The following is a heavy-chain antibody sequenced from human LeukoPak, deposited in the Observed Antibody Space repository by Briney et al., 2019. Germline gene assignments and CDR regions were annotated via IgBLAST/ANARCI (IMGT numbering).Heavy chain of an antibody. J-gene: IGHJ5*02. V-gene: IGHV1-69*06. CDR2: IIPIFGTA. CDR1: GGTFSSYA. Sequence: SVKVSCKASGGTFSSYAISWVRQAPGQGLEWMGGIIPIFGTANYAQKFQGRVTITADKSTSTAYMELSSLRSEDTAVYYCARVLRGSPAAPDRDWFDPWGQGTLVTVSS. D-gene: IGHD2-2*01. CDR3: ARVLRGSPAAPDRDWFDP.